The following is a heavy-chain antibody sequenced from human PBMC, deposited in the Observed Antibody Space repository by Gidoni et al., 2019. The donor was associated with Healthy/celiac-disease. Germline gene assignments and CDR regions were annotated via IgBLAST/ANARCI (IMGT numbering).Heavy chain of an antibody. D-gene: IGHD3-22*01. CDR2: IFSNDEK. J-gene: IGHJ5*02. CDR3: ARIVSVITTSWFDP. CDR1: GFSLSNARMG. V-gene: IGHV2-26*01. Sequence: QVTLKESGPVLVQPTETLTLTCTVSGFSLSNARMGVSWIRQPPGKALEWLAHIFSNDEKSYSTSLKSRLTISKDTSKSQVVLTMTNMDPVDTATYYCARIVSVITTSWFDPWGQGTLVTVSS.